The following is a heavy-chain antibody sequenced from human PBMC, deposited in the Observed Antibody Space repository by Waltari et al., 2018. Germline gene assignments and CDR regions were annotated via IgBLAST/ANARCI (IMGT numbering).Heavy chain of an antibody. Sequence: QVQLVQSGAEVKKPGASVKVSCKASGYTFTGSYMHWVRQAPGQGLEWMGWINPNSGGTNYAQKFQGRVTMTRDTSISTAYMELSRLRSDDTAVYYCARGGGEYSYGPELDYWGQGTLVTVSS. CDR2: INPNSGGT. J-gene: IGHJ4*02. V-gene: IGHV1-2*02. CDR1: GYTFTGSY. D-gene: IGHD5-18*01. CDR3: ARGGGEYSYGPELDY.